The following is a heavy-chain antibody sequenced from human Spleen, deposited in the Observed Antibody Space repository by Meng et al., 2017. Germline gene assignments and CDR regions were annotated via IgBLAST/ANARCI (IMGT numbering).Heavy chain of an antibody. J-gene: IGHJ6*02. CDR3: ARFDYGDYPYNYYGMDV. CDR1: GGSINTFY. V-gene: IGHV4-59*01. Sequence: ESLKISCTVSGGSINTFYWSWIRQPPGKGLEWIGYVYSNGNTNYNPSLKSRVTISIDTSNNQFSLKLNSVTAADTGVYYCARFDYGDYPYNYYGMDVWGPGTTVTVSS. D-gene: IGHD4-17*01. CDR2: VYSNGNT.